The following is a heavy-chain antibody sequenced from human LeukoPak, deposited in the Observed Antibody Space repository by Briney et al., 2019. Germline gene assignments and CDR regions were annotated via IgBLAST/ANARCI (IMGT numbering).Heavy chain of an antibody. CDR3: TTGKSVYDILYLDY. CDR1: GFTFSNAW. J-gene: IGHJ4*02. Sequence: GGSLRLSCAASGFTFSNAWMSWVRQAPGKGLEWVGRIKSKTDGGTTDYAAPVKGRFTIPRDDSKNTLYLQMNSLKTEDTAVYYCTTGKSVYDILYLDYWGQGTLVTVSS. V-gene: IGHV3-15*01. D-gene: IGHD3-9*01. CDR2: IKSKTDGGTT.